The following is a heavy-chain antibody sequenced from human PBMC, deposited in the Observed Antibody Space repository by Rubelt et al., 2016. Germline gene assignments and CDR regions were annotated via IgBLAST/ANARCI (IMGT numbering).Heavy chain of an antibody. J-gene: IGHJ4*02. CDR2: IYHSGST. CDR1: GGSISGYY. V-gene: IGHV4-38-2*02. D-gene: IGHD6-19*01. CDR3: ARDHSSGWYLEGFFDY. Sequence: ESGPGPVKPSETLSLTCTVSGGSISGYYWGWIRQPPGKGLEWIGSIYHSGSTYYNPSLKSRVTISVDTSKNQFSLKLSSVTAADTAVYYCARDHSSGWYLEGFFDYWGQGTLVTVSS.